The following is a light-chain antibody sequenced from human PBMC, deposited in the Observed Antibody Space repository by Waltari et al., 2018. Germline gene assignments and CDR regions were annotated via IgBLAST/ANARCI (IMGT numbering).Light chain of an antibody. CDR2: RNN. Sequence: QSVLTQPPSASGTPGQRVTISCSGSRSNIGSNYVSWYQQLPGTAPKLLIYRNNQRPSGVPDRFSGSKSGTSASLAISGLRSEDEADYYCAAWDDSLSGRVFGGGTKVTVL. J-gene: IGLJ3*02. CDR3: AAWDDSLSGRV. V-gene: IGLV1-47*01. CDR1: RSNIGSNY.